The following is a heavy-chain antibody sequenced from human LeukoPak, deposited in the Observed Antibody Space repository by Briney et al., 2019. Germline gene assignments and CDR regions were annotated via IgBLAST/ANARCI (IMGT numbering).Heavy chain of an antibody. V-gene: IGHV5-51*01. D-gene: IGHD6-13*01. Sequence: GESLKISCKGSGYSFTSYWIGWVRQMPGKGLEWMGVVYPGDSDTRYSPSFQGQVTISADKSISTAYLQWSSLKASDTAMYYCARGHLYDYSSTSYYFDYWGQGTLVTVSS. CDR2: VYPGDSDT. J-gene: IGHJ4*02. CDR1: GYSFTSYW. CDR3: ARGHLYDYSSTSYYFDY.